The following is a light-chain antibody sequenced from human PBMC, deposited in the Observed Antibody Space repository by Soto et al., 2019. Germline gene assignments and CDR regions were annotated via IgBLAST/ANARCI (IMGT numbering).Light chain of an antibody. J-gene: IGKJ3*01. CDR3: QQSYTAPFT. Sequence: DIQMTQSPSSLSASVGDTVTIACRASRSISNYLNWYQQKPGRAPNLLISGASTLQRGVPSRFSGSGSGTTFTLTITSLQPDDFAIYFCQQSYTAPFTFGPGTTVEIK. V-gene: IGKV1-39*01. CDR1: RSISNY. CDR2: GAS.